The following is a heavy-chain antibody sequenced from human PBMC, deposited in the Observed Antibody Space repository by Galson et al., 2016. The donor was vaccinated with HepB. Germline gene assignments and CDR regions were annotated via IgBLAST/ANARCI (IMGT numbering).Heavy chain of an antibody. V-gene: IGHV3-74*01. D-gene: IGHD5-18*01. CDR1: GFTFSSYW. J-gene: IGHJ4*02. CDR3: ARAWIHLYDLDY. CDR2: INTDGSGT. Sequence: SLRLSCAASGFTFSSYWMHWVRQAPGRGLVWVSRINTDGSGTNYADSVKGRVTISRDNAKNTLYLQMNSLRAEDTAVYYCARAWIHLYDLDYWGQGALVTVSS.